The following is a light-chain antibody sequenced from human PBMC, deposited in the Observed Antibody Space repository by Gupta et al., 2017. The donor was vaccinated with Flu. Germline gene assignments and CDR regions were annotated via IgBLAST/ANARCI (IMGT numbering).Light chain of an antibody. CDR3: CSYAIGASVD. Sequence: QAALTQPASVSGSPGQSIIISCTGITVDIENYFLVSWYQQRPGKAPKLIIYEGNKRPSGVSNRFSVSISGNTASLTISGLQADDEADYHCCSYAIGASVDFGGGTKVTVL. V-gene: IGLV2-23*01. CDR1: TVDIENYFL. J-gene: IGLJ2*01. CDR2: EGN.